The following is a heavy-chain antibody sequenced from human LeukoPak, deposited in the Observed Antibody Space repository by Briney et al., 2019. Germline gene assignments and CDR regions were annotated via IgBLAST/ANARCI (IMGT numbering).Heavy chain of an antibody. V-gene: IGHV4-34*01. Sequence: SETLSLTCVVYGGSFSGYYWTWIRQPPGKGLEWIGEIDHSGTTNYNPSLKSRVTMSVDTSKNQFSLMVSSVTAADTAVYYCATGRNGVVPAPILGVGPWYNYHYMDVRGKGTTVTVSS. D-gene: IGHD2-2*02. CDR1: GGSFSGYY. CDR3: ATGRNGVVPAPILGVGPWYNYHYMDV. J-gene: IGHJ6*03. CDR2: IDHSGTT.